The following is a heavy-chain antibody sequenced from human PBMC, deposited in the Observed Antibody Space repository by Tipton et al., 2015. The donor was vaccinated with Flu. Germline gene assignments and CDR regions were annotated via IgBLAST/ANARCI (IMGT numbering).Heavy chain of an antibody. CDR3: ARESFYDVDLVDWYIDL. CDR1: GGSTSGFS. Sequence: TLSLTCTVSGGSTSGFSWSWIRQPPGKGLQWIGNVDHRGRSSFNPSLKSRVTMSVDVSKSQFSLGLTSVSAADTALYYCARESFYDVDLVDWYIDLWGRGTLVAVSS. V-gene: IGHV4-59*01. D-gene: IGHD2/OR15-2a*01. CDR2: VDHRGRS. J-gene: IGHJ2*01.